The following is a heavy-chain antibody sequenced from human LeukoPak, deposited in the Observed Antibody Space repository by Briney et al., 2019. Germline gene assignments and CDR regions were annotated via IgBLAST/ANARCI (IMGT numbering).Heavy chain of an antibody. D-gene: IGHD3-10*02. V-gene: IGHV1-69*01. J-gene: IGHJ4*02. CDR1: GGTFSSYA. Sequence: SVKVSCKASGGTFSSYAISWVRQAPGQGLEWMGGIIPIFGTANYAQKFQGRVTITADESTSTAYMELSNLRSEDTAVYYCARGESDRVPFDYWGQGTLVTVSS. CDR3: ARGESDRVPFDY. CDR2: IIPIFGTA.